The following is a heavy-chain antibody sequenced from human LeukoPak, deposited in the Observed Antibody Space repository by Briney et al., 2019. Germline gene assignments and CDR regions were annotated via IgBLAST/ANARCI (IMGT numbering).Heavy chain of an antibody. CDR3: AKGDGGGYDILTGYYRGYYFDY. V-gene: IGHV3-23*01. D-gene: IGHD3-9*01. CDR2: ISGSGGST. CDR1: GFTFSDNW. J-gene: IGHJ4*02. Sequence: GGSLRLFCAASGFTFSDNWMTWVRQAPGKGLEWVSAISGSGGSTYYADSVKGRFTISRDNSKNTLYLQMNSLRAEDTAVYYCAKGDGGGYDILTGYYRGYYFDYWGQGTLVTVSS.